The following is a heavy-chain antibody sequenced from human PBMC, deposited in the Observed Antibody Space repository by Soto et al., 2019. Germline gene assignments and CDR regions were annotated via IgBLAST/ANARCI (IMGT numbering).Heavy chain of an antibody. CDR2: ISYDGSNK. CDR1: VFTFISYG. D-gene: IGHD6-13*01. J-gene: IGHJ4*02. CDR3: AKDFLGDGSSWYPGY. V-gene: IGHV3-30*18. Sequence: PGWSLRLSCASSVFTFISYGMHWVRQAPGKGLEWVAVISYDGSNKYYADSVKGRFTISRDNSKNTLYLQMNSLRAEDTAVYYCAKDFLGDGSSWYPGYWGQGTLVTVSS.